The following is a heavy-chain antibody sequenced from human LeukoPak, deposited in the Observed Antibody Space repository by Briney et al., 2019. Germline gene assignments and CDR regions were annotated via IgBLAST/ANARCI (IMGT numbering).Heavy chain of an antibody. Sequence: GASVKVSCKASGYTFTGYYMHWVRQAPGQGLEWMGWINPNSGGTNYAQKFQGRVTMTRDTSISTAYMELSRLRSDDTAVYYCARDLGVVVPAAISDWFDPWGQGTLVTVPS. V-gene: IGHV1-2*02. J-gene: IGHJ5*02. CDR3: ARDLGVVVPAAISDWFDP. CDR2: INPNSGGT. CDR1: GYTFTGYY. D-gene: IGHD2-2*01.